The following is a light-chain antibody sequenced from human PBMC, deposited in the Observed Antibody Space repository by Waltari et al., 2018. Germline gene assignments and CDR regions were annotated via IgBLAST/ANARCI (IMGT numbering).Light chain of an antibody. CDR2: SAS. V-gene: IGKV3-11*01. CDR3: QQRSNWPRT. Sequence: DIVFTQSPDTLSLSPGETATLSCRASQSVTNSLAWYQQKPGQAPRLLIFSASNRATCVPARFSGSGSGTDFTLTISSLEPGDFAVYYCQQRSNWPRTFGQGTKVEIK. CDR1: QSVTNS. J-gene: IGKJ1*01.